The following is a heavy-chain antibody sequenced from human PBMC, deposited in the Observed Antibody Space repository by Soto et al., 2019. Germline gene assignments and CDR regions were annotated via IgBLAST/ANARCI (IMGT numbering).Heavy chain of an antibody. CDR3: AKPTDYYDSSAPFDY. D-gene: IGHD3-22*01. J-gene: IGHJ4*02. CDR2: ISGSGGST. CDR1: GCTFSSYA. V-gene: IGHV3-23*01. Sequence: PGGSLRLSCAASGCTFSSYAMSWVRQAPGKGLEWVSAISGSGGSTYYADSVKGRFTISRDNSKNTLYLQMNSLRAEDTAVYYCAKPTDYYDSSAPFDYWGQGTLVTVSS.